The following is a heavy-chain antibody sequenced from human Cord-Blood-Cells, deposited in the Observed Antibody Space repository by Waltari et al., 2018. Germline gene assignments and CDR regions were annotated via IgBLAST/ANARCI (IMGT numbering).Heavy chain of an antibody. CDR2: IDDSGTT. D-gene: IGHD3-22*01. CDR1: GGSISSSSYY. J-gene: IGHJ6*02. CDR3: ARIPYLSSGYYYYYYYGMDV. V-gene: IGHV4-39*01. Sequence: QLQLQESGPGLVKPSETLSLTCTVSGGSISSSSYYWGWIRQPPGKGLEWIGSIDDSGTTDNDPSLESRVQISVDTSKNQFSLKLSSVTAADTAVYYCARIPYLSSGYYYYYYYGMDVWGQGTTVTVSS.